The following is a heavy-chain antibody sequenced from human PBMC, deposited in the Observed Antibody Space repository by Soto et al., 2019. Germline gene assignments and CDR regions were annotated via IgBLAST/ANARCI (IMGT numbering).Heavy chain of an antibody. CDR1: GGSFSGYY. Sequence: ETLSLTCAVYGGSFSGYYWSWIRQPPGEGLEWIGEINHSGSTNYNPSLKSRVTISVDTSKNQVSLKLTSVTAADTAVYYCARRDYYMDVWGKGTTVTGSS. CDR2: INHSGST. V-gene: IGHV4-34*01. CDR3: ARRDYYMDV. J-gene: IGHJ6*03.